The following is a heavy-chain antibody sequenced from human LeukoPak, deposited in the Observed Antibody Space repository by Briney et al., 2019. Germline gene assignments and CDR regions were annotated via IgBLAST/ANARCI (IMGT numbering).Heavy chain of an antibody. V-gene: IGHV3-74*01. CDR3: ARGDYVWGTYHYTLDY. CDR1: AFTFSNNW. J-gene: IGHJ4*02. D-gene: IGHD3-16*02. CDR2: XNNDGRTT. Sequence: GGSLRLSCAASAFTFSNNWMYWVRQAPGKGLXXXXXXNNDGRTTSYADSVKGRFTISRDNAKSTLYLQMNSLRAEDTAVYFCARGDYVWGTYHYTLDYWGQGTLVTVSS.